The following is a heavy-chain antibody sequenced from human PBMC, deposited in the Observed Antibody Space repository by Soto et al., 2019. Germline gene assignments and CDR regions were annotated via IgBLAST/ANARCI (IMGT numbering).Heavy chain of an antibody. Sequence: QITLKESGPTLVKPTQTLTLTCTFSGFSLSTSGVGVGWIRQPPGKALEWLALIYWDDDKRYSPSLKSRLTITTDTSKNQVVLTMTNMDPVDTATYYCAPFSRYSSSRNWFDPWGQGTLVTVSS. J-gene: IGHJ5*02. D-gene: IGHD6-13*01. V-gene: IGHV2-5*02. CDR3: APFSRYSSSRNWFDP. CDR1: GFSLSTSGVG. CDR2: IYWDDDK.